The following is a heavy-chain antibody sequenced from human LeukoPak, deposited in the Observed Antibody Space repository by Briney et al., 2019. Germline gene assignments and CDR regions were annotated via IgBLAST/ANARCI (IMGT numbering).Heavy chain of an antibody. Sequence: GGSLRLSCAASGFTVSSNYMSWVRQAPGKGLEWVSVIYSGGSTYYADSVKGRFTISRDNSKNTLYLQMNSLRAEDTAVYYCARAEATLKWLPTPSAAFDIWGQGTMVTVSS. CDR3: ARAEATLKWLPTPSAAFDI. CDR1: GFTVSSNY. D-gene: IGHD3-22*01. CDR2: IYSGGST. V-gene: IGHV3-66*01. J-gene: IGHJ3*02.